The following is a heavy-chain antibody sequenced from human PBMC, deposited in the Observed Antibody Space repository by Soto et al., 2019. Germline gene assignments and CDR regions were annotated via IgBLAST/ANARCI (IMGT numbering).Heavy chain of an antibody. J-gene: IGHJ4*02. Sequence: LKISCKGSGYNFTTFWIGWVRQMPGKGLEWMGIIYPGDSETKYSPDFEGQVTISADRSTNTAYLQWRSLRASDTAMYYCARLGFPGAIYFDSWGLGTLVTVSS. CDR1: GYNFTTFW. CDR3: ARLGFPGAIYFDS. V-gene: IGHV5-51*01. CDR2: IYPGDSET.